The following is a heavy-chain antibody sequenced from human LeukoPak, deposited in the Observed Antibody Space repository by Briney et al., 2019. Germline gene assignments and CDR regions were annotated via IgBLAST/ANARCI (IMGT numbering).Heavy chain of an antibody. Sequence: LPGGSLRLSCAASGFTFSSYAMHWVRQAPGKGLEYVSAISSNGGSTYYANSVKGRFTISRDNSKTTLYLQMGSLRAEDMAVYYCARGGSGTYYYYGMDVWGQGTTVTVSS. D-gene: IGHD2-15*01. V-gene: IGHV3-64*01. CDR3: ARGGSGTYYYYGMDV. CDR1: GFTFSSYA. J-gene: IGHJ6*02. CDR2: ISSNGGST.